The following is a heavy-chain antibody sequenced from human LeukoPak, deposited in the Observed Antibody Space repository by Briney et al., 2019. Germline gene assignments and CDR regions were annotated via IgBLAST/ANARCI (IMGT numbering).Heavy chain of an antibody. Sequence: SETLSLTCTVSGGSISSSSYYWGWIRQPPGKGLEWIGSIYYSGSTYYNPSLKSRVTISVDTSKNQFSLKLSSVTAADTAVYYCARLGEGYSYGFFDYWGQGTLVTVSS. CDR3: ARLGEGYSYGFFDY. CDR2: IYYSGST. CDR1: GGSISSSSYY. V-gene: IGHV4-39*01. D-gene: IGHD5-18*01. J-gene: IGHJ4*02.